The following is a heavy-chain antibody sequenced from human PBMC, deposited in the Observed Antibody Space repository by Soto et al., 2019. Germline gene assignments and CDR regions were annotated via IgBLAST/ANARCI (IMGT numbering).Heavy chain of an antibody. J-gene: IGHJ6*02. CDR1: GFSLSTSGVG. CDR2: IFWDDDK. CDR3: THHGYYSYGMDV. Sequence: QITLKESGPTLVKPTQTLTLTCTFSGFSLSTSGVGVGWIRQPPGKALEWLALIFWDDDKRYSPSLKSRLTITKDTSKNQVVLTMTNMDPVDEATYYCTHHGYYSYGMDVWGQGTTVTVSS. V-gene: IGHV2-5*02.